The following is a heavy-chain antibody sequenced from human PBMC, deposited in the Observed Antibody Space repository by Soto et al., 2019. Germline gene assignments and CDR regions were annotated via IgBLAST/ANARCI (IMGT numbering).Heavy chain of an antibody. CDR2: IYTSGST. CDR3: ERDRFGSSWYREYYFDY. V-gene: IGHV4-4*07. CDR1: GGSISSYY. D-gene: IGHD6-13*01. Sequence: SETLSLTCTVSGGSISSYYWSWIRQPAGKGLEWIGRIYTSGSTNYNLSLKSRVTMSVDTSKNQFSLQLSSVTAADTAVYYCERDRFGSSWYREYYFDYWGQATPVTVSS. J-gene: IGHJ4*02.